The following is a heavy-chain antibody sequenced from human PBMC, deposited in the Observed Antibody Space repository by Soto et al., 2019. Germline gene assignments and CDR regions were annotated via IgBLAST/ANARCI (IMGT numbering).Heavy chain of an antibody. CDR2: IYYSGST. CDR1: GGSISSYY. Sequence: QVQLQETGPGLVKPSETLSLTCTVSGGSISSYYWSWIRQPPGKGLEWIGYIYYSGSTNYNPSLKSRVTISVDTSKNQFSLKLSSVTAADTAVYYCARVLGYCSGGSCYSPVWFDPWGQGTLVTVSS. J-gene: IGHJ5*02. V-gene: IGHV4-59*01. CDR3: ARVLGYCSGGSCYSPVWFDP. D-gene: IGHD2-15*01.